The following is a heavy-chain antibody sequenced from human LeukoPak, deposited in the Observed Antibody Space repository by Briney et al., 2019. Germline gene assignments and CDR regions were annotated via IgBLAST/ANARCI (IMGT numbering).Heavy chain of an antibody. CDR2: IYNGVPT. CDR1: GVSISRFY. D-gene: IGHD6-19*01. J-gene: IGHJ4*02. CDR3: VQTTGWPGFDY. Sequence: PSETLSLTCTTSGVSISRFYWGWVRQPPGKGLEWVGNIYNGVPTFFNPSVKSRVTISVDTSRKQFSLERASVTAADTAVYYCVQTTGWPGFDYWGQGILVTVSS. V-gene: IGHV4-4*09.